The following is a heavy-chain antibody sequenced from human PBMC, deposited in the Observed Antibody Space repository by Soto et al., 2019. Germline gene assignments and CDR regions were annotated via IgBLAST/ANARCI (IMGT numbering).Heavy chain of an antibody. V-gene: IGHV3-64*01. CDR1: GFTFSSYD. Sequence: EVQLAESGGGMVQPGGSLRLSCVASGFTFSSYDMHWVRQAPGKGLEYVSSISSNGGTTYYGNSVKGRFTISRDNSKNTLYLQMGSLRAEDMAVYYCVRRASGTYDSWGQGTLVTVSS. J-gene: IGHJ5*01. D-gene: IGHD3-10*01. CDR3: VRRASGTYDS. CDR2: ISSNGGTT.